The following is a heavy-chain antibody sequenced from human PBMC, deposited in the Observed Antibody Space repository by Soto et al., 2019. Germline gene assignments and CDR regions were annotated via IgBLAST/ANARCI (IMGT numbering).Heavy chain of an antibody. D-gene: IGHD6-25*01. CDR3: TTDQTPGSRL. CDR2: IKSKTDGGTT. CDR1: GGTFSSYA. V-gene: IGHV3-15*01. J-gene: IGHJ4*02. Sequence: SCKASGGTFSSYAISWVRQAPGKGLEWVGRIKSKTDGGTTDYAAPVKGRFTISRDDSKNTLYLQMNSLKTEDTAVYYCTTDQTPGSRLWGQGTLVTVSS.